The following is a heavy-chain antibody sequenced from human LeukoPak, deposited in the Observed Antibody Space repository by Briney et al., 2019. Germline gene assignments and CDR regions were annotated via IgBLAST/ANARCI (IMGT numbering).Heavy chain of an antibody. Sequence: GGSLRLSRTSSGLTFRNHDVNWVRQAPGKGLEWVSILFSGGSALYADSVKGRFTISRDNSKNTLYLQMNSLRAEDTAVYYCARFHRGWYFDYWGQGTLVTVSS. D-gene: IGHD2-15*01. CDR1: GLTFRNHD. J-gene: IGHJ4*02. CDR2: LFSGGSA. V-gene: IGHV3-53*01. CDR3: ARFHRGWYFDY.